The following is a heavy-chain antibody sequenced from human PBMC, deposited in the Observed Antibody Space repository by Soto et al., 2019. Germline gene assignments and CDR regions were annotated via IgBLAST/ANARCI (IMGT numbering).Heavy chain of an antibody. CDR2: INHSGTT. V-gene: IGHV4-34*01. CDR1: GGSFSGYQ. J-gene: IGHJ5*02. CDR3: ASGWRFDP. Sequence: SETLSLTCVVYGGSFSGYQWNWIRQSPGQGLEWIGEINHSGTTKYNPSLESRINLSVDTSKKQFSLKMFSVTAADTAIYYCASGWRFDPWGQGTQVTVYS. D-gene: IGHD1-1*01.